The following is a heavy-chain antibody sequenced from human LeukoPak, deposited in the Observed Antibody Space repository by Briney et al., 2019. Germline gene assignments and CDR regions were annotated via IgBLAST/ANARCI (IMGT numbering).Heavy chain of an antibody. Sequence: GALRLSCAASGFTFSNYWMHWVRQAPGKGLVWVSRINNDGSDTVYADSVEGRFTMSRDNARNTLFLQMDSLRDDDTAVYYCARGVVGPEYWGQGTLVTVSS. CDR1: GFTFSNYW. J-gene: IGHJ4*02. V-gene: IGHV3-74*01. CDR2: INNDGSDT. D-gene: IGHD2-21*01. CDR3: ARGVVGPEY.